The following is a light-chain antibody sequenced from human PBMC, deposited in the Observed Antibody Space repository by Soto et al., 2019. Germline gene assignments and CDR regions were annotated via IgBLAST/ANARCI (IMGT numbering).Light chain of an antibody. CDR1: SSDVGGYNY. CDR2: DVS. CDR3: SSYXSSSTPVV. J-gene: IGLJ2*01. V-gene: IGLV2-14*01. Sequence: QSALTQPASVSGSPGQSITISCTGTSSDVGGYNYVSWYQQHPGKAPKLMIYDVSNRPSGVSNRFSGSKSGNTASLTISGLQAEXXADYYCSSYXSSSTPVVFGGGTKLTVL.